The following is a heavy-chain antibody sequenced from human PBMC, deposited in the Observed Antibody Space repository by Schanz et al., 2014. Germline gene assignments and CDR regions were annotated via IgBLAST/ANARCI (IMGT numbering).Heavy chain of an antibody. D-gene: IGHD2-2*01. V-gene: IGHV3-21*01. CDR3: AKDSTHIDIVLVPTAIDY. CDR2: ISSSSSYI. Sequence: EVQLLESGGGLVQPGGSLRLSCAASGFTFSSYAMSWVRQAPGKGLEWVSSISSSSSYIYYADSVKGRFTISRDNSKNTLYLHMSTLRSEDTAVYYCAKDSTHIDIVLVPTAIDYWGQGTLVTVSS. CDR1: GFTFSSYA. J-gene: IGHJ4*02.